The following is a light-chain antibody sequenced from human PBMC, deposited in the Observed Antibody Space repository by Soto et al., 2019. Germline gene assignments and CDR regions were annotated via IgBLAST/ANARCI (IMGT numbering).Light chain of an antibody. CDR2: AVT. J-gene: IGLJ3*02. V-gene: IGLV2-11*01. CDR3: CSYTASDLWV. CDR1: NNDIGGFPY. Sequence: QSALTQPRSVSGSTGQSVTISCTGTNNDIGGFPYVSWYQQAPGNAPQLMISAVTQRPSGVPDRFSGSKSCNTSSLTISGLQADDEADYFCCSYTASDLWVFGGGTELTVL.